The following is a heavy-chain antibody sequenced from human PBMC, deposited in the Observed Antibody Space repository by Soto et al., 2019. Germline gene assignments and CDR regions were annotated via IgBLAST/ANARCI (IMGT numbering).Heavy chain of an antibody. D-gene: IGHD3-16*01. V-gene: IGHV3-7*01. CDR3: ARDGLYYAPMRLSDAFDI. CDR2: IKQDGSEK. Sequence: GGSLRLSCAASGLTFSSYWMSWVRQAPGKGLEWVANIKQDGSEKYYVDSVKGRFTISRDNAKNSLYLQMNSLRAEDTAVYYCARDGLYYAPMRLSDAFDIWGQGTMVTVSS. J-gene: IGHJ3*02. CDR1: GLTFSSYW.